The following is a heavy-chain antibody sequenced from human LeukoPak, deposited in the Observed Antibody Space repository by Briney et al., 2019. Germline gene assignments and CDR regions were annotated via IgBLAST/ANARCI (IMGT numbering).Heavy chain of an antibody. D-gene: IGHD1-1*01. CDR1: GFTFSGSA. V-gene: IGHV3-73*01. Sequence: PGGSLRLSCAASGFTFSGSAMHWVRQASGKGLEWVGRIRSKANSYATAYAASVKGRFTISRDDSKNTAYLQMNSLKTEDTAVYYCAKDASTTKYYYYMDVWGKGTTVTISS. CDR3: AKDASTTKYYYYMDV. CDR2: IRSKANSYAT. J-gene: IGHJ6*03.